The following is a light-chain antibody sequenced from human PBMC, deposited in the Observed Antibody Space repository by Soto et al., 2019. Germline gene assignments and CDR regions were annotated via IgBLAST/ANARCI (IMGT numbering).Light chain of an antibody. CDR2: DAS. J-gene: IGKJ2*01. Sequence: EIVLTQSPATLSLSPGERATLSCRASQSVSSYFAWYQQKPGQAPRLLIYDASNRATAIPARFSGSGSGTDFTPTISSLDPEDFAVYYCQQRSNWPPYTFGQGTKLEIK. CDR1: QSVSSY. V-gene: IGKV3-11*01. CDR3: QQRSNWPPYT.